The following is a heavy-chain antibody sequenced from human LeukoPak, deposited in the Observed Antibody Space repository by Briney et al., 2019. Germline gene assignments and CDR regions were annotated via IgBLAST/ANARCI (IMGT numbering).Heavy chain of an antibody. Sequence: GGSLRLSCAASGFTFSSYSMNWVRQAPGKGLEWVSSISSSSSYIYYADSVKGRFTISRDNAKNSLYLQMNSLRAEDTAVYYCASAPYCSSTSCYGDYWGQGTLVTVSS. CDR1: GFTFSSYS. V-gene: IGHV3-21*01. J-gene: IGHJ4*02. CDR3: ASAPYCSSTSCYGDY. CDR2: ISSSSSYI. D-gene: IGHD2-2*01.